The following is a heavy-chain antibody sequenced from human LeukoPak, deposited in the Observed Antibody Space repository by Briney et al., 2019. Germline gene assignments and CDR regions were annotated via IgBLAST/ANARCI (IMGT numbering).Heavy chain of an antibody. Sequence: PGGSLRLSCAASGFTVSSNYMSWVCQAPGKGLEWVSGISWNSGSIGYADSVKGRFTISRDNAKNSLYLQMNSLRAEDTALYYCAKDITETTGGVGYWGQGTLVTVSS. V-gene: IGHV3-9*01. CDR3: AKDITETTGGVGY. CDR2: ISWNSGSI. CDR1: GFTVSSNY. D-gene: IGHD4-17*01. J-gene: IGHJ4*02.